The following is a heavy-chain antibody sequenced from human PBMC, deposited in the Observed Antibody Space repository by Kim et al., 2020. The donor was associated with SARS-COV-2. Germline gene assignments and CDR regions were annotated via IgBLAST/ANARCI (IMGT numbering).Heavy chain of an antibody. CDR2: ISYDGSNK. V-gene: IGHV3-30*03. CDR1: GFTFSSYG. Sequence: GGSLRLSCAASGFTFSSYGMHWVRQAPGKGLEWVAVISYDGSNKYYADSVKGRFTISRDNSKNTLYLQLNSLRAEDTAVYYCARSYSNYVFFQHWGQGTLVTVSS. J-gene: IGHJ1*01. D-gene: IGHD4-4*01. CDR3: ARSYSNYVFFQH.